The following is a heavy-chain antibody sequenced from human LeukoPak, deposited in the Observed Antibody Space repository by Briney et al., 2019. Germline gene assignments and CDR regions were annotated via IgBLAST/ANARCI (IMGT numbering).Heavy chain of an antibody. CDR1: GGSISSSSYY. CDR2: IYYSGTT. J-gene: IGHJ6*03. D-gene: IGHD5-18*01. Sequence: SETLSLTCTVSGGSISSSSYYWGWIRQPPGKGLEWVGSIYYSGTTYYNPSLKSRVTISVDTSKNQFSLKLRSVTAADTAVYYCARTTEGGYTYGYFYYYYMDVWGKGTTVTISS. CDR3: ARTTEGGYTYGYFYYYYMDV. V-gene: IGHV4-39*07.